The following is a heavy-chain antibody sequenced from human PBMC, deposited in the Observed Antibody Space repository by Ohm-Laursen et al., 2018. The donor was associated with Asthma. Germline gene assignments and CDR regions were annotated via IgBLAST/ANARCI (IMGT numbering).Heavy chain of an antibody. D-gene: IGHD4-11*01. J-gene: IGHJ4*02. Sequence: SETLSLTCTLSGASFSTYYWSWIRQPPGKGLEWIGYIYYSGSTNYNPSLKSRVTISVDTSKNQFSLKLSSVTAADTAVYYCARVLDDSIGYGFDIWGQGTLVTVSS. CDR3: ARVLDDSIGYGFDI. V-gene: IGHV4-59*01. CDR1: GASFSTYY. CDR2: IYYSGST.